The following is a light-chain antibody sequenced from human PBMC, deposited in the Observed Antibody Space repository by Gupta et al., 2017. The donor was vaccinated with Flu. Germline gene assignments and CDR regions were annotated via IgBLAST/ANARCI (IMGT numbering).Light chain of an antibody. CDR2: AAS. J-gene: IGKJ4*01. CDR1: QDIRTW. CDR3: QQDKTFPLT. V-gene: IGKV1D-16*01. Sequence: DIQMTQSPSSLSASVGDRVTITCRASQDIRTWLAWYQQKPEKAPKSLIYAASNLQSGVPSRFSGGGSGTXFTLTIXSLKTEDSATYYCQQDKTFPLTFGXGTKLEIK.